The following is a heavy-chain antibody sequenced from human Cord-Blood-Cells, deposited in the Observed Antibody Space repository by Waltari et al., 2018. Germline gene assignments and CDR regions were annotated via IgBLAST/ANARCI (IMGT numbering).Heavy chain of an antibody. CDR2: ISSSGSTI. J-gene: IGHJ4*02. CDR1: GFTFSSYE. Sequence: EVQLVESGGGLVQPGGSLRLSCAASGFTFSSYELNWFRQAPGKGLEWVSYISSSGSTIYDADSVKGRFTISRDNAKNSLYLQMNSLRAEDTAVYYCATLGGSGSYYDYWGQGTLVTVSS. V-gene: IGHV3-48*03. D-gene: IGHD1-26*01. CDR3: ATLGGSGSYYDY.